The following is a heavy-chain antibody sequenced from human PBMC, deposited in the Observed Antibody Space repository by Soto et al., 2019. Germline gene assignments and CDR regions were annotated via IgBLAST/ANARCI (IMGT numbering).Heavy chain of an antibody. CDR2: IYYSGST. V-gene: IGHV4-59*01. D-gene: IGHD2-2*01. CDR1: GGSFSGFY. J-gene: IGHJ5*02. Sequence: SETLSLTCTASGGSFSGFYWSWIRQPPGKGLEWIGYIYYSGSTNYNPTLKSRVTISVDTSKNQFSLKLSSVTAADTAAYYCARGGRGIVVVPAGFDPWGQGTLVTVSS. CDR3: ARGGRGIVVVPAGFDP.